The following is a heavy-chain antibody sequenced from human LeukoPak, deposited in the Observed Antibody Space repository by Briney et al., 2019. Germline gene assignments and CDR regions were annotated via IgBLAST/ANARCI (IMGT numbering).Heavy chain of an antibody. CDR1: GFTFSTYS. J-gene: IGHJ4*02. Sequence: GGSLRLSCAASGFTFSTYSMNWVRQAPGKGLEWVSSISSSSSYIYYADSVKGRFSVSRDNAKNSLYLQMNSLRADDTAVYYCARDIVATIEGRDYWGQGTLVTVSS. CDR3: ARDIVATIEGRDY. D-gene: IGHD5-12*01. V-gene: IGHV3-21*01. CDR2: ISSSSSYI.